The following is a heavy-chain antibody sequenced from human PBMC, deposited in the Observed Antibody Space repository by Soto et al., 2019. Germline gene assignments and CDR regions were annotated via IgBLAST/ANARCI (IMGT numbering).Heavy chain of an antibody. CDR1: GFTFSDYW. Sequence: EVQLVESGGGLVQPGGSLRLSCAVSGFTFSDYWMSWVRQAPGKGLEWVANIKQDGNEKYYVDSVKGRYTISRDNAKNSLDLQMNSRRAEDTAVYYCARGLGSSGVYSPCDAFDIWGQGTMVTVSS. CDR3: ARGLGSSGVYSPCDAFDI. V-gene: IGHV3-7*01. CDR2: IKQDGNEK. D-gene: IGHD6-19*01. J-gene: IGHJ3*02.